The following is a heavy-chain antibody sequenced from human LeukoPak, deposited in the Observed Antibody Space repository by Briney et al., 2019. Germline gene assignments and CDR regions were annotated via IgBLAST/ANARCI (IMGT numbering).Heavy chain of an antibody. V-gene: IGHV2-5*02. Sequence: SGPTLVNPPPSPTVTLTFPRFSLSTCRVRGGWIHQPPAKTMECRALTYWDDCKLYSPSLKSTLNTTKDTSKNQVVLTMTNVDPVDTGTNYCAHRRKDNSGWRSFDHWGQGTLVTVSS. J-gene: IGHJ4*02. CDR3: AHRRKDNSGWRSFDH. CDR2: TYWDDCK. CDR1: RFSLSTCRVR. D-gene: IGHD6-19*01.